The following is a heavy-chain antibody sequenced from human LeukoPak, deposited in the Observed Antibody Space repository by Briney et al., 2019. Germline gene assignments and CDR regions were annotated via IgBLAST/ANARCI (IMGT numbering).Heavy chain of an antibody. CDR3: ASPLGDGYNLSDSYFDY. Sequence: ASVKVSCKASGYTFTSYGISWVRQAPGQGLEWMGWISAYNGNTNYAQKFQGRVTITADESTSTAYMELSSLRSEDTAVYYCASPLGDGYNLSDSYFDYWGQGTLVTVSS. D-gene: IGHD5-24*01. V-gene: IGHV1-18*01. CDR2: ISAYNGNT. J-gene: IGHJ4*02. CDR1: GYTFTSYG.